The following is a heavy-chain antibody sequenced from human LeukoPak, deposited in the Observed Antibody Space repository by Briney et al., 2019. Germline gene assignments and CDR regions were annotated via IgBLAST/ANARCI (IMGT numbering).Heavy chain of an antibody. D-gene: IGHD3-16*01. CDR3: AKTIGGYYYYYGMDV. Sequence: GGSLRLSCAASGFTFSSYAMSWVRQAPGKGLERVSAISGSGGSTYYADSVKGRFTISRDNSKNTLYLQMNSLRAEDTAVYYCAKTIGGYYYYYGMDVWGQGTTVTVSS. CDR1: GFTFSSYA. V-gene: IGHV3-23*01. J-gene: IGHJ6*02. CDR2: ISGSGGST.